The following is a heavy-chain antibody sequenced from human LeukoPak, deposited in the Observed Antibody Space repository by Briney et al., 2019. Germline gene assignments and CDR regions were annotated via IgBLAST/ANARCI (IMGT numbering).Heavy chain of an antibody. CDR3: AKDRGILGVFWHSSSSVPFDY. CDR1: EFTFSSYA. D-gene: IGHD6-13*01. CDR2: ISGSGGST. V-gene: IGHV3-23*01. Sequence: PGGSLRLSCAASEFTFSSYAMSWVRQAPGKGLEWVSAISGSGGSTYYADSVKGRFTISRDNSKNTLYLQMNSLRAEDTAVYYCAKDRGILGVFWHSSSSVPFDYWGQGTLVTVSS. J-gene: IGHJ4*02.